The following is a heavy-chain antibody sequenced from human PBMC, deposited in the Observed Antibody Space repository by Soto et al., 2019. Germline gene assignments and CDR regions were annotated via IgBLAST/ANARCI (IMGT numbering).Heavy chain of an antibody. CDR3: ARMEHPPRGWLDP. Sequence: VKLVQSGAEVKKPGASVKVSCKASGYTFTSYAMHWVRQAPGQRLEWMGWINAGNGNTKYSQKFQGRVTITRDTAARTAYMELSSLRSEATAVYYCARMEHPPRGWLDPWGQGTLVTVSS. D-gene: IGHD1-1*01. J-gene: IGHJ5*02. CDR2: INAGNGNT. CDR1: GYTFTSYA. V-gene: IGHV1-3*01.